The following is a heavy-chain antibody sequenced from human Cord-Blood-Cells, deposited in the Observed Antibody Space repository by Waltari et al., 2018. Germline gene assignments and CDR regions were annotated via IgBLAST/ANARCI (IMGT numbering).Heavy chain of an antibody. V-gene: IGHV3-30*18. D-gene: IGHD4-17*01. CDR1: GFTFRRHG. J-gene: IGHJ4*02. Sequence: QVQLVESGGGVVQPGRSLSLSCAASGFTFRRHGRPGARQAPGKGLEWVAVISYDGSNKYYADSVKGRFTISRDNSKNTLYLQMNSLRAEDTAVYYCAKDTYGDYFDYWGQGTLVTVSS. CDR2: ISYDGSNK. CDR3: AKDTYGDYFDY.